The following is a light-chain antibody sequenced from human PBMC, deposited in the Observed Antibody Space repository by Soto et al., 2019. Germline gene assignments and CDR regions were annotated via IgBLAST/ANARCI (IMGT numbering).Light chain of an antibody. CDR2: DAS. J-gene: IGKJ4*01. CDR1: QDISDY. V-gene: IGKV1-33*01. Sequence: DIQMTQSPSSLSASVGDRVTITCQASQDISDYLNWYQQKPGKAPKLLIYDASNLEPGAPSRFSGGGFGTDFSFPISSLQAEDIGTYYCQQYDNVPLTFGGGTKLEIK. CDR3: QQYDNVPLT.